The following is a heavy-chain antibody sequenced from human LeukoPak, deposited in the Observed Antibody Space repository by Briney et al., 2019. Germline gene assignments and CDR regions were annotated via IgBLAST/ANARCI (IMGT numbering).Heavy chain of an antibody. CDR3: AKQGAYYYDSSGEGGFDP. V-gene: IGHV3-9*01. CDR2: ISWNSGSI. Sequence: GRSLRLSCAASGFTFDDYAMHWVRQAPGKGLEWVSGISWNSGSIGYADSVKGRFTISRDNAKNSLYLQMNSLRAEDTALYYCAKQGAYYYDSSGEGGFDPWGQGTLVTVSS. D-gene: IGHD3-22*01. J-gene: IGHJ5*02. CDR1: GFTFDDYA.